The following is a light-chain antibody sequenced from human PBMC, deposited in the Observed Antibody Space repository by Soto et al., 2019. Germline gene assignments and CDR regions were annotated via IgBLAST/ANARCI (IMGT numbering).Light chain of an antibody. CDR1: SSDIGTYKY. CDR3: SSYTSSNTPYV. Sequence: QSVLTQPASVSGSPGQSITISCTETSSDIGTYKYVSWFQHHPGKAPKLLIYEVSNRPSGVSNRFSGSKSGNTASLTISGLQAEDEADYYCSSYTSSNTPYVFGAGTKVTVL. J-gene: IGLJ1*01. CDR2: EVS. V-gene: IGLV2-14*01.